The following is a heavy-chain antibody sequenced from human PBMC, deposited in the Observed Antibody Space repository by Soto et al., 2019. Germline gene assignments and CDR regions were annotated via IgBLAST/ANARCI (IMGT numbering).Heavy chain of an antibody. CDR2: ISSSGSTI. CDR1: GFTFSSYE. Sequence: GGSLRLSCAGSGFTFSSYEMNWVRQAPGKGLEWVSYISSSGSTIYYADSVKGRFTISRDNAKNSLYLQMNSLRAEDTAVYYCARESAAGTADYWGQGTLVTV. D-gene: IGHD6-13*01. J-gene: IGHJ4*02. V-gene: IGHV3-48*03. CDR3: ARESAAGTADY.